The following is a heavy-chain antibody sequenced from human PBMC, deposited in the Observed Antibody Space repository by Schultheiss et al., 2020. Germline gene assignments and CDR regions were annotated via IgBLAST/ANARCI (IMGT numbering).Heavy chain of an antibody. Sequence: WGSLRLSCAASGFTFSNAWMSWVRQAPGKGLEWVANIKQDGSEKYYVDSVKGRFTISRDNAKNSLYLQMNSLRAEDTAVYYCARVTVTRYYYYYGMDVWGQGTTVTVSS. CDR2: IKQDGSEK. J-gene: IGHJ6*02. CDR3: ARVTVTRYYYYYGMDV. D-gene: IGHD4-17*01. V-gene: IGHV3-7*01. CDR1: GFTFSNAW.